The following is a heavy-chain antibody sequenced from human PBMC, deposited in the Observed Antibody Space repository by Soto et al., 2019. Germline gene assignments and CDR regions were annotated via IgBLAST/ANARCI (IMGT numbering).Heavy chain of an antibody. CDR2: ISYDGSNK. Sequence: QVQLVESGGGVVQPGRSLRLSCAASGFTFRSYGMHWVRQAPGKGLEWVAVISYDGSNKYYADSVKGRFTISRDNSKNTLYLQMNSLRAEDTAMYYCAKDGIVEVPAVPLSPTRFEYWGQGTLGTVSA. CDR3: AKDGIVEVPAVPLSPTRFEY. V-gene: IGHV3-30*18. J-gene: IGHJ4*02. D-gene: IGHD2-2*01. CDR1: GFTFRSYG.